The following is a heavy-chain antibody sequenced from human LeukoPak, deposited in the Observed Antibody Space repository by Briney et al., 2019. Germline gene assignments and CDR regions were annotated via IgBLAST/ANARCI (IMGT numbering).Heavy chain of an antibody. Sequence: SVKVSCKASGYTFTSYYMHWVRQAPGQGLEWMGGIIPIFGTANYAQKFQGRVTITADESTSTAYMELRSLRSDDTAVYYCAKRALRYYYRDVWGKGTTATV. D-gene: IGHD1-26*01. CDR3: AKRALRYYYRDV. J-gene: IGHJ6*03. CDR1: GYTFTSYY. CDR2: IIPIFGTA. V-gene: IGHV1-69*13.